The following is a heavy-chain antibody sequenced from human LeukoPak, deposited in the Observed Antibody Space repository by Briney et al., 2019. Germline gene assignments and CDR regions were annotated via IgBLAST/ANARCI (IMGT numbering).Heavy chain of an antibody. CDR3: ARLGFCSGGSCFSAHFDF. CDR2: IDPSDSYT. V-gene: IGHV5-10-1*01. J-gene: IGHJ4*02. Sequence: GESLKISCKGSGYSFTSYWITWVRQMPGKGLEWMGRIDPSDSYTNYSPSFQGHVTISADKSISTAYLQWSSLKASDTAMYYCARLGFCSGGSCFSAHFDFWGQGTLLTVSS. CDR1: GYSFTSYW. D-gene: IGHD2-15*01.